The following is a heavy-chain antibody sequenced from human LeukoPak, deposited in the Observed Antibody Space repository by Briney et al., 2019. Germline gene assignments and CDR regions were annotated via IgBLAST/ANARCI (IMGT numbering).Heavy chain of an antibody. Sequence: PGGSLRLSCTASGFTFDNYAMSWFRQAPGKGLEWVGFIRSKIYGGTTEYAAFVKGRFTISRDDSKSMAYLQMTSLKSEDTAVYYCVRYSGDADYWGQGTLVTVSP. J-gene: IGHJ4*02. CDR1: GFTFDNYA. CDR2: IRSKIYGGTT. D-gene: IGHD5-12*01. V-gene: IGHV3-49*03. CDR3: VRYSGDADY.